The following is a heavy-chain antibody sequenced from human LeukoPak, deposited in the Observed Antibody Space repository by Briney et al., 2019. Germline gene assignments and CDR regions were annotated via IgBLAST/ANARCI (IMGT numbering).Heavy chain of an antibody. J-gene: IGHJ4*02. CDR1: GYTFTGYY. CDR2: INPNSGGT. V-gene: IGHV1-2*02. CDR3: ARVRNSGGSSDFDY. D-gene: IGHD2-15*01. Sequence: ASVKVSCKASGYTFTGYYMHWVRQAPGQGLEWMGWINPNSGGTNYAQKFQGRVTMTRGTSISTAYMELSRLRSDDTAVYYCARVRNSGGSSDFDYWGQGTLVTVSS.